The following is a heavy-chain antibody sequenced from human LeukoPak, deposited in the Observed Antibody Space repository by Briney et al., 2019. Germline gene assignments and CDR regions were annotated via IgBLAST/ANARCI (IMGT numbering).Heavy chain of an antibody. Sequence: GGSLRLSCAASGFTFSSYAMSWVRQAPGKGLEWVSAISGSGGSTYYAGSVKGRFTISRDNAKNSLYLQMNSLRAEDAAVYYCMRGAIVSSTIDYWGREPWSPSPQ. CDR1: GFTFSSYA. D-gene: IGHD5/OR15-5a*01. CDR2: ISGSGGST. V-gene: IGHV3-23*01. J-gene: IGHJ4*02. CDR3: MRGAIVSSTIDY.